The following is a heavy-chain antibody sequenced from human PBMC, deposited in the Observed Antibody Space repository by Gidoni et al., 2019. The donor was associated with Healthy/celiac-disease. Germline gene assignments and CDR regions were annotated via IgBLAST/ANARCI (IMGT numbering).Heavy chain of an antibody. D-gene: IGHD6-19*01. Sequence: QVQLVESGGGVVQPGRSLRLSCAASGFTFSSYGMHWVRQAPGKGLEWVAVISYDGSNKYYADSVKGRFTISRDNSKNTLYLQMNSLRAEDTAVYYCAKLQIAVAVPGYFQHWGQGTLVTVSS. CDR1: GFTFSSYG. CDR3: AKLQIAVAVPGYFQH. J-gene: IGHJ1*01. CDR2: ISYDGSNK. V-gene: IGHV3-30*18.